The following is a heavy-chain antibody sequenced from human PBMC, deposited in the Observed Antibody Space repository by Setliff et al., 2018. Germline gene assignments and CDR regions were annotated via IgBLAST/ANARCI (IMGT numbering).Heavy chain of an antibody. CDR2: IYYSGSS. V-gene: IGHV4-39*01. CDR3: ARHYGGGYKHFDY. CDR1: GGSISSPSYF. D-gene: IGHD5-12*01. Sequence: SETLSLTCTVSGGSISSPSYFWGWVRQPPGKEMEWIATIYYSGSSYYNPSLKSRLIISVDTSKNLFSLKLSSVTTADTAVYYCARHYGGGYKHFDYWGQGTLVTVSS. J-gene: IGHJ4*02.